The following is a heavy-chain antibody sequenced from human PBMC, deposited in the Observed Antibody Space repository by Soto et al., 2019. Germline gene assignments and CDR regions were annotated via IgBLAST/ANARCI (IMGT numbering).Heavy chain of an antibody. V-gene: IGHV4-39*01. CDR3: ARGIAAAGAYFDY. J-gene: IGHJ4*02. CDR2: IYYSGST. CDR1: GGSISSSSYY. Sequence: QLQLQESGPGLVKPSETLSLTCTVSGGSISSSSYYWGWIRQPPGKGLEWIGSIYYSGSTYYNTSLKSRVTISVDTSKSQFSLKLSSVTAADTAVYYCARGIAAAGAYFDYWGQGTLVTVSS. D-gene: IGHD6-13*01.